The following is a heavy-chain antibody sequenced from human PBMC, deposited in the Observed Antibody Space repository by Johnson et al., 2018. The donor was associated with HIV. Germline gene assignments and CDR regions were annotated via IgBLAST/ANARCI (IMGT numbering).Heavy chain of an antibody. CDR1: GFTFDDYG. Sequence: VQLVESGGGVVRPGGSLRLSCAASGFTFDDYGMSWVRQAPGKGLEWVSGINWNGGRTSYADSVKGRFTISRDNAKRSLYMQMNSLRAEDTAVYYCARDGRQLRDAFDIWGQGTMVTVSS. V-gene: IGHV3-20*04. CDR2: INWNGGRT. J-gene: IGHJ3*02. D-gene: IGHD1-26*01. CDR3: ARDGRQLRDAFDI.